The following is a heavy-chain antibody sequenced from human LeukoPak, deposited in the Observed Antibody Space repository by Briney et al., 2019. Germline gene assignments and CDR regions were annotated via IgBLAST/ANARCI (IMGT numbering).Heavy chain of an antibody. CDR3: ARGFLSLRYFDWLPDAFDI. CDR2: ISAYNGNT. V-gene: IGHV1-18*01. Sequence: AXVKVSXKASGYTFTSYGISWVRQAPGQGLEWMGWISAYNGNTNYAQKLQGRVTMTTDTSTRTAYMEMRSVRSDDTAVYYCARGFLSLRYFDWLPDAFDIWGQGTMVTVSS. J-gene: IGHJ3*02. CDR1: GYTFTSYG. D-gene: IGHD3-9*01.